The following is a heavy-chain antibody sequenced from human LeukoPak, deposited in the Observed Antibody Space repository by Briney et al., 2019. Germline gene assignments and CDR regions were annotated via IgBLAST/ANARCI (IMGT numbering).Heavy chain of an antibody. J-gene: IGHJ6*03. Sequence: GGSLRLSCAASGFTFSSYWMTWARQAPGKGLEWVANIKQDGSEKYYVDSVKGRFTISRDNAKNSLYLQMNSLRAEDTAVYYCARDDYSSSWSDYYYYVDVWGKGTTVTVSS. CDR1: GFTFSSYW. CDR3: ARDDYSSSWSDYYYYVDV. D-gene: IGHD6-13*01. V-gene: IGHV3-7*01. CDR2: IKQDGSEK.